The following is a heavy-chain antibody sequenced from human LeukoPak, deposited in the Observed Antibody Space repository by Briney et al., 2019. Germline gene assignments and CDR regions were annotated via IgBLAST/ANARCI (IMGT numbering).Heavy chain of an antibody. CDR2: IKQDGSEK. CDR3: ARDLYSSGWYFLGY. Sequence: GGSLRLSCAASGFTFSSYWMSWVRQAPGKGLEWVANIKQDGSEKYYVDSVKGRFTISRDNAKNSLYLQMNSLRAEDTAVYYCARDLYSSGWYFLGYWGQGTLVTVSS. D-gene: IGHD6-19*01. V-gene: IGHV3-7*01. CDR1: GFTFSSYW. J-gene: IGHJ4*02.